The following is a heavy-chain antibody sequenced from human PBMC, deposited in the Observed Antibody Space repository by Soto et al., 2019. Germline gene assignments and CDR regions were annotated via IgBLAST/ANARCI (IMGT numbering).Heavy chain of an antibody. D-gene: IGHD6-19*01. CDR3: AKGAVAAYYFDY. Sequence: GGSLRLSCAASGFTFDDYAMHWVRQAPGKGLEWVSGISWNSGSIGYADSVKGRFTISRDNAKNSLYLQMNSLRAEDTALYYCAKGAVAAYYFDYWGQGTLVTAPQ. J-gene: IGHJ4*02. CDR1: GFTFDDYA. CDR2: ISWNSGSI. V-gene: IGHV3-9*01.